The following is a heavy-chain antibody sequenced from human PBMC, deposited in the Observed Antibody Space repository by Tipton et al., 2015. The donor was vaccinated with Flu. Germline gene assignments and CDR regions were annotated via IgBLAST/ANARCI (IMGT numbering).Heavy chain of an antibody. CDR2: IIPIFGTA. V-gene: IGHV1-69*01. CDR3: ARGRYCSSTSCYGYYFDY. Sequence: QVQLVQSGAEVKKPGSSVKVSCKASGGTFSSYAISWVRQAPGQGLEWMGGIIPIFGTANYAQKFQGRVTITADESTSTAYMELSSLRSEDTAVYYCARGRYCSSTSCYGYYFDYWGQGTLVTVSS. CDR1: GGTFSSYA. D-gene: IGHD2-2*01. J-gene: IGHJ4*02.